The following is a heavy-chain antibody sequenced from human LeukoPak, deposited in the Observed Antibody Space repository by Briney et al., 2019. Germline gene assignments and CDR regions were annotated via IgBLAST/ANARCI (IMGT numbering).Heavy chain of an antibody. CDR1: GGSFSSYY. D-gene: IGHD3-3*01. J-gene: IGHJ3*02. CDR2: IYYSGST. Sequence: SETLSLTCAVYGGSFSSYYWSWIRQPPGKGLEWIGYIYYSGSTNYNPSLKSRVTISVDTSKIQFSLKLSSVTAADTAVYYCARERGVAPDAFDIWGQGTMVTVSS. V-gene: IGHV4-59*01. CDR3: ARERGVAPDAFDI.